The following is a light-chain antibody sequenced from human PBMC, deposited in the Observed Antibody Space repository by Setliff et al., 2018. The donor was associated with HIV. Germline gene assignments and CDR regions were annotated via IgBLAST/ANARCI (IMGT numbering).Light chain of an antibody. CDR1: TGAVTRCHY. CDR2: DTS. J-gene: IGLJ1*01. Sequence: QAVVTQEPSLTVSPGGAVTITCDYRTGAVTRCHYPYWFQQNPGQAPRTLIYDTSNQHSWTPARFSGAILGGKAALTLSCVQPEDEVEYYFLSSYSRAREVFGTGTKVTVL. V-gene: IGLV7-46*01. CDR3: LSSYSRAREV.